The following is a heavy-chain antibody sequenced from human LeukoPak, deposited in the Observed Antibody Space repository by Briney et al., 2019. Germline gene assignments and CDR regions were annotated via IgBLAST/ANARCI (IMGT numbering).Heavy chain of an antibody. J-gene: IGHJ5*02. D-gene: IGHD1-1*01. CDR1: GYTFTGYY. V-gene: IGHV1-2*02. Sequence: GASVKVSCKASGYTFTGYYMHWVRQAPGQGLEWMGWINPNSGGTNYAQKSQGRVTMTRDTSISTAYMELSRLRSDDTAVYYCAREAETTLNWFDPWGQGTLVTVSS. CDR2: INPNSGGT. CDR3: AREAETTLNWFDP.